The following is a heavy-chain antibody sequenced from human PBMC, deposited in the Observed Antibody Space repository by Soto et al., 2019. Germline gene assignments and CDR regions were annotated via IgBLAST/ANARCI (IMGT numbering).Heavy chain of an antibody. D-gene: IGHD3-16*01. CDR3: ARDDNDSHHAFDI. CDR2: IGRSSSPI. CDR1: GFTFITYG. J-gene: IGHJ3*02. V-gene: IGHV3-48*02. Sequence: EVQLVESGGGLVQPGGSLRLSCAASGFTFITYGMNWVRQAPGKGLEWVSYIGRSSSPIYYADSVKGRFTISRENAQNSLSLQMNDLRDEDTAVYYCARDDNDSHHAFDIWGQGTMVTVSS.